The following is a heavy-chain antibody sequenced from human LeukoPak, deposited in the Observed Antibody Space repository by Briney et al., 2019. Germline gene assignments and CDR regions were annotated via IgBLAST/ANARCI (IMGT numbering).Heavy chain of an antibody. J-gene: IGHJ4*02. D-gene: IGHD2-21*01. CDR2: ISGDGGST. V-gene: IGHV3-43*02. Sequence: TGGSLRLSCAASGFTFDDFAMHWVRQVPGRGLEWVSLISGDGGSTYYADSVKGRFTISRDNNKNSLYLQMNSLRSEDTALYFCAKNIPFDGDSWGQGTLVTVSS. CDR1: GFTFDDFA. CDR3: AKNIPFDGDS.